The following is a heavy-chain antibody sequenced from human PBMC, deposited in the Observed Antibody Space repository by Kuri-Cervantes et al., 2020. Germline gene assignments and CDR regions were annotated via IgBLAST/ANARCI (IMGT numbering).Heavy chain of an antibody. J-gene: IGHJ4*02. CDR3: ARWLATIEGAFDI. D-gene: IGHD5-24*01. CDR1: GFTFSSYA. Sequence: GTLRLSCAASGFTFSSYAMSWIRQPPGKGLEWIGYIYYSGSTNYNPSLKSRVTISVDTSKNQFSLKLGSVTAADTAVYYCARWLATIEGAFDIWGQGTLVTVSS. CDR2: IYYSGST. V-gene: IGHV4-59*01.